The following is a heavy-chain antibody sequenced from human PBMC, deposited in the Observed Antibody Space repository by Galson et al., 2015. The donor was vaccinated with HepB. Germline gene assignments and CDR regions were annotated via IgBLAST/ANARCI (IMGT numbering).Heavy chain of an antibody. CDR1: GFTFSSYA. CDR2: ISYDGSNK. J-gene: IGHJ6*02. Sequence: SLRHSCAASGFTFSSYAMHWVRQAPGKGLEWVAVISYDGSNKYYADSVKGRFTISRDNSKNTLYLQMNSLRAEDTAVYYCARVGPAAMETYYYYGMDVWGQGTTVTVSS. CDR3: ARVGPAAMETYYYYGMDV. V-gene: IGHV3-30-3*01. D-gene: IGHD2-2*01.